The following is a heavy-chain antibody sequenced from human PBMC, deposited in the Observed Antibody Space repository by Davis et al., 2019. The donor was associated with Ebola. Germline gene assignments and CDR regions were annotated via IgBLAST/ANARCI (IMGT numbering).Heavy chain of an antibody. J-gene: IGHJ4*02. CDR3: ARDWLGRAFDY. CDR1: GLTFSSYA. Sequence: GESLKISCAAPGLTFSSYAMHWVRQAPGKGLEWVAVISYDGSNKYYADSVKGRFTISRDNSKNTLYLQMNSLRAEDTAVYYCARDWLGRAFDYWGQGTLVTVSS. CDR2: ISYDGSNK. D-gene: IGHD6-19*01. V-gene: IGHV3-30-3*01.